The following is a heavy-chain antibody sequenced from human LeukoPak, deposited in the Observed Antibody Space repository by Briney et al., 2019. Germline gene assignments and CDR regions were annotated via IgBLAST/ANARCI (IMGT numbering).Heavy chain of an antibody. CDR2: INSDGSST. D-gene: IGHD5-24*01. CDR1: GFTFSSYW. J-gene: IGHJ6*03. Sequence: GGSLRLSCAASGFTFSSYWMHWVRQAPGKGLVWVSRINSDGSSTSYADSVKGRFTISRDNAKNTLYLQMNSLRAEDTAVYYCARGGRRWLSDQNYYYYMDVWGKGTTVTVSS. V-gene: IGHV3-74*01. CDR3: ARGGRRWLSDQNYYYYMDV.